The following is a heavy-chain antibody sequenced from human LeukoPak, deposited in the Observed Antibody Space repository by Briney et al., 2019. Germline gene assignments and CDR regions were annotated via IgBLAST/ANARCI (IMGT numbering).Heavy chain of an antibody. J-gene: IGHJ5*02. D-gene: IGHD6-13*01. CDR2: ISYDGSNK. CDR1: GFTFSSYA. V-gene: IGHV3-30*04. Sequence: GGSLRLSCAASGFTFSSYAMHWVRQAPAKGLGWVAVISYDGSNKYYADSVKGRFTISRDNSTNTLYLQMNSLRAEDTAVYYCAKGSKAAAGSRPYNWFDPGGQGNLVTVSA. CDR3: AKGSKAAAGSRPYNWFDP.